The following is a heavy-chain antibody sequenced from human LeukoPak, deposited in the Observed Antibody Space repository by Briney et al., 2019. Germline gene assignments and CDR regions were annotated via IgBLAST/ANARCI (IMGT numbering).Heavy chain of an antibody. Sequence: ASVKVSCKASEYTLTGYLLHWVRQAPGQGLEWMGWINPNSGGTNYAQKFQGRVTMTRDTSISTAYMELSRLRYDDTAVYYCARDSPHGGEFDYWGQGTLVTVSS. CDR1: EYTLTGYL. J-gene: IGHJ4*02. D-gene: IGHD3-10*01. CDR2: INPNSGGT. CDR3: ARDSPHGGEFDY. V-gene: IGHV1-2*02.